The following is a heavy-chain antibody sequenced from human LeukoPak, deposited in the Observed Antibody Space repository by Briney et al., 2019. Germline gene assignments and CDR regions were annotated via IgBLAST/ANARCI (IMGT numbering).Heavy chain of an antibody. CDR1: GFTFSTFW. CDR2: INSDGSST. D-gene: IGHD6-25*01. Sequence: GGSLRLSCAASGFTFSTFWMHWVRQAPGKGLVWVSGINSDGSSTTYADSVKGRFTISRDNAKNTLYLQMNNLRAEDTAVYYCGRSRYYGIEGWGQGATVNGSS. J-gene: IGHJ6*01. V-gene: IGHV3-74*03. CDR3: GRSRYYGIEG.